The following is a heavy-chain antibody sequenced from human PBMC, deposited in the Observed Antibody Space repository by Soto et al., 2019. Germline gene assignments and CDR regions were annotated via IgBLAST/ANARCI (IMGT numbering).Heavy chain of an antibody. CDR1: GFTFSDYY. D-gene: IGHD6-19*01. V-gene: IGHV3-11*01. CDR3: AVGISGWTHYFDY. J-gene: IGHJ4*02. CDR2: ISSSAGTI. Sequence: QVQLVESGGGLVKPGGSLRLSCAASGFTFSDYYMSWIRQAPGKGLEWVSYISSSAGTIYYADSVKGRFIISRDNAKNSQYLQMNSLKAEDTAVYYCAVGISGWTHYFDYWGQGSLVTVSS.